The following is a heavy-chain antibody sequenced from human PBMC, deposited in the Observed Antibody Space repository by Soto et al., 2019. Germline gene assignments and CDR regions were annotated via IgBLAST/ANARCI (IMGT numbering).Heavy chain of an antibody. D-gene: IGHD3-16*01. Sequence: EVQLMESGGGLVKPGGSLRLSCAASGFIFTTFSMNWVRQAPGKGLEGVSSITSISSYIYYADSVRGRFTISRDNGNNSLFLQMSNLRAADTAVYFCGRGSDRGTYPFDSWGQGTQVTVSS. CDR3: GRGSDRGTYPFDS. CDR2: ITSISSYI. CDR1: GFIFTTFS. J-gene: IGHJ4*02. V-gene: IGHV3-21*02.